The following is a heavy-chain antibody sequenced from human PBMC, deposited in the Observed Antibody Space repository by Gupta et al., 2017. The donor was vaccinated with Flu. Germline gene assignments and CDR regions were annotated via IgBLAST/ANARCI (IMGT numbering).Heavy chain of an antibody. CDR2: ISSSSSTI. CDR3: ARGDIVATSTWPFDY. Sequence: EVQLVESGGGLVQPGGSLSLSCAAPGFTFSSYSMTWVRQAPGKGLEWVSYISSSSSTIYYADSVKGRFTISRDNAKNSLYLQMNSLRDEDTAVYYCARGDIVATSTWPFDYWGQGTLVTVSS. CDR1: GFTFSSYS. J-gene: IGHJ4*02. V-gene: IGHV3-48*02. D-gene: IGHD5-12*01.